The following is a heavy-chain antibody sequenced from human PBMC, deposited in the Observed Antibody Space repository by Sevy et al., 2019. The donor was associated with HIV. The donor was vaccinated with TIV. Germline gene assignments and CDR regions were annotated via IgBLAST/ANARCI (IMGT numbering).Heavy chain of an antibody. V-gene: IGHV4-4*07. Sequence: SQTLSLTCTVSGGSISSYYWSWIRQPAGKGLEWIGRIYTSGSTNYNPSLKSRVTMSVDTSKNQFSLKLGSVTAADTAVYYCARDHMVRGVPYPVYFDYWGQGTLVTVSS. CDR1: GGSISSYY. J-gene: IGHJ4*02. D-gene: IGHD3-10*01. CDR2: IYTSGST. CDR3: ARDHMVRGVPYPVYFDY.